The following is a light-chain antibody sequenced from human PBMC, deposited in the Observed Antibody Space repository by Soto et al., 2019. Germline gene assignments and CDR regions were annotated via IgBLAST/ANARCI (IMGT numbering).Light chain of an antibody. CDR3: QSYDISLHNYV. Sequence: QLVLTQPPSVSGAPWQRVTISCTGTSSNIGAGHAVHWYRQFPGAAPKLLIYGDTHRPSGVPDRFSGSKSATSASLVITRLQAEDEADYYCQSYDISLHNYVFGTGTKLTVL. CDR2: GDT. V-gene: IGLV1-40*01. CDR1: SSNIGAGHA. J-gene: IGLJ1*01.